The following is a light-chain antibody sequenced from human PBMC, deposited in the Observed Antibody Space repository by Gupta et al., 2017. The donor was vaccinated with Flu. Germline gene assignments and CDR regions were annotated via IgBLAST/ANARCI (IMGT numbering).Light chain of an antibody. CDR1: QSLTHW. CDR2: AAS. V-gene: IGKV1-12*01. Sequence: IQMTQSPSSVSASVGDRVTITCRASQSLTHWLAWYQQKPGEAPKLLIYAASNLQPGVPSRFSGSGYGTEFTLNIFSLQPEDFATYYCQQAQSFPYTFGQGTKLEI. CDR3: QQAQSFPYT. J-gene: IGKJ2*01.